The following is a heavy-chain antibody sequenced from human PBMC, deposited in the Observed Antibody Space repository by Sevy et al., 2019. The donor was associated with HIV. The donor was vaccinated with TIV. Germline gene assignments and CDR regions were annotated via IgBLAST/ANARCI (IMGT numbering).Heavy chain of an antibody. CDR1: GGSITRYY. Sequence: SETLSLTCNVSGGSITRYYWNWIRQTPGKGLEWIAFVYYTGKTNYNPSLKSRATVSLDTSKSQSSLKLSSVTAADTAVYYCARGGAGRQFDYYYYMDVWGKGTTVTVSS. J-gene: IGHJ6*03. V-gene: IGHV4-59*01. CDR3: ARGGAGRQFDYYYYMDV. CDR2: VYYTGKT. D-gene: IGHD6-6*01.